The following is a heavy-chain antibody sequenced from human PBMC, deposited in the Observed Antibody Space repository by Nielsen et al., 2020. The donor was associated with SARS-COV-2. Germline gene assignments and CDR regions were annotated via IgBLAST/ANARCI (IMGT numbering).Heavy chain of an antibody. J-gene: IGHJ4*02. CDR3: ARDRVWGSYRGLDY. V-gene: IGHV3-30-3*01. Sequence: WIRQPPGKGLEWVAVISYDRSNKYYADSVKGRFTISRDNSKNTLYLQMNSLRAEDTAVYYCARDRVWGSYRGLDYWGQGTLVTVSS. CDR2: ISYDRSNK. D-gene: IGHD3-16*02.